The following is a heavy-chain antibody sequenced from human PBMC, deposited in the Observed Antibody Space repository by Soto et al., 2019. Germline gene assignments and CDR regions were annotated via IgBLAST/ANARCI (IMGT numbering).Heavy chain of an antibody. CDR3: AREARYCSGGSCYPSSRLYHFDY. CDR1: GGSISSGGYY. V-gene: IGHV4-31*03. J-gene: IGHJ4*02. D-gene: IGHD2-15*01. Sequence: PSETLSLTCTVSGGSISSGGYYWSWIRQHPGKGLEWIGYIYYSGSTYYNPSLKSRVTISVDTSKNQFSLKLSSVTAADTAVYYCAREARYCSGGSCYPSSRLYHFDYWGQGTLVTVSS. CDR2: IYYSGST.